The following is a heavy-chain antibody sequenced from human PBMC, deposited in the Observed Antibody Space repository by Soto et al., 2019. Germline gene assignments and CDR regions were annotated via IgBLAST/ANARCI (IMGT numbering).Heavy chain of an antibody. V-gene: IGHV1-69*13. CDR3: ASRTYTGSYYEGNWFDP. CDR1: GGTFRSYA. J-gene: IGHJ5*02. CDR2: IIPIFGTA. D-gene: IGHD1-26*01. Sequence: RASVKVSCKASGGTFRSYAIGWVRPAPGQGLEWMGGIIPIFGTANYAQTFQGRVTINADESASTAYMELRSLRSEDTAVYYCASRTYTGSYYEGNWFDPWGQGTLVTVS.